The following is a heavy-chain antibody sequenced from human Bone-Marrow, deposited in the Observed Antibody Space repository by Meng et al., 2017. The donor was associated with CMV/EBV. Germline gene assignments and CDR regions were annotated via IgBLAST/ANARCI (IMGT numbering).Heavy chain of an antibody. D-gene: IGHD3-3*01. Sequence: GEALNISWAASGFTFSNYAMNWVRQAPGKGLEWVSAISGSGGSKYYADSVKGRFTIPRDNSKNTLYLQMNPLRAEDTAVYYCARGYYDFWSGYESYYYYYGMDVWGQGTTVTVSS. CDR1: GFTFSNYA. V-gene: IGHV3-23*01. CDR3: ARGYYDFWSGYESYYYYYGMDV. J-gene: IGHJ6*02. CDR2: ISGSGGSK.